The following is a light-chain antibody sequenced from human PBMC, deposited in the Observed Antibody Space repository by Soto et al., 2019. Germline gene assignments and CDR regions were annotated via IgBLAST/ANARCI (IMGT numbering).Light chain of an antibody. CDR1: QRINSNS. Sequence: IVLTQSPGTLSLSPGERATLSCRASQRINSNSLAWYQQIPGLAPRLLIYGASIRATGIPDRFSGSGSGTDFTLTISRLEPEDFAFYYCQQYDTSPTFGQGTKVDIK. V-gene: IGKV3-20*01. J-gene: IGKJ1*01. CDR3: QQYDTSPT. CDR2: GAS.